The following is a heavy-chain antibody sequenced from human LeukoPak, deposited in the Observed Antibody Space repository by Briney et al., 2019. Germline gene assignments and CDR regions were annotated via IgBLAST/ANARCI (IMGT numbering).Heavy chain of an antibody. V-gene: IGHV3-48*03. CDR3: ASGLWKMATIRSYYYYYMDV. Sequence: QPGGSLRLSCAASGFTFSSYEMNWVRQAPGKGLEWVSYISSSGSTIYYADSVKGRFTISRDNAKNSLYLQMNSLRAEDTAVYYCASGLWKMATIRSYYYYYMDVWGKGTTVTISS. CDR1: GFTFSSYE. D-gene: IGHD5-24*01. CDR2: ISSSGSTI. J-gene: IGHJ6*03.